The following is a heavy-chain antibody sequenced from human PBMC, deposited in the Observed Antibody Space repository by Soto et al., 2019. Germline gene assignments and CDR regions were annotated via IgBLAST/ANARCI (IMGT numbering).Heavy chain of an antibody. CDR3: AHKGGGDRILDY. CDR1: GFSLSARGVG. V-gene: IGHV2-5*02. D-gene: IGHD3-16*01. J-gene: IGHJ4*02. Sequence: QITLKESGPTLVKPTQTLTLTCTFSGFSLSARGVGVGWIRQPPGKALEWLALIYWDDTKHYSPSLKSRLTIPQDTAKNQVGLKMTNMDPVDTATYYCAHKGGGDRILDYWGQGTLVTVSS. CDR2: IYWDDTK.